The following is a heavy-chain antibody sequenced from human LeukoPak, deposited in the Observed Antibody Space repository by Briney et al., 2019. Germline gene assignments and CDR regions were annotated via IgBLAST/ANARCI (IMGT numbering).Heavy chain of an antibody. CDR1: GFSFGFYG. CDR2: VRTDGSID. Sequence: HTGGSLRLSCAASGFSFGFYGLHWVRQAPGKGLEWVAFVRTDGSIDYYADSVRGRFTISRDNAKNTLYLQMNSLRAEDAALYYCAKDQPEAYFDYWGQGTLVTVSS. J-gene: IGHJ4*02. D-gene: IGHD1-14*01. V-gene: IGHV3-30*02. CDR3: AKDQPEAYFDY.